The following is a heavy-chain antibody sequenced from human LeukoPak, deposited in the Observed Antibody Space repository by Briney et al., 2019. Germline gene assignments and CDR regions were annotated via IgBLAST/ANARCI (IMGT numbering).Heavy chain of an antibody. CDR2: LNPNSGDT. V-gene: IGHV1-2*02. CDR3: ARGRNIEMTTMSGGSDY. Sequence: ASVKVSCKASGYTFTDYYMHWVRQAPGQGLEWMGWLNPNSGDTNYAQKFQGRVSMTRNTSISTAYMDLSDLRSDDTAVYYCARGRNIEMTTMSGGSDYWGQGTLVTVSS. CDR1: GYTFTDYY. D-gene: IGHD5-24*01. J-gene: IGHJ4*02.